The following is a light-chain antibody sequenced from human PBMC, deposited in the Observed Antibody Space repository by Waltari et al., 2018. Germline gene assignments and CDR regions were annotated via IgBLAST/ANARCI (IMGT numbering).Light chain of an antibody. CDR2: EVS. CDR1: SSDVGCYDY. J-gene: IGLJ1*01. Sequence: QSALTQPRAVSGSPGLSVTVSCTGTSSDVGCYDYFSWYQQHPGKAPKLMIYEVSKRPSGVPDRFSGSKSGNTASLTISGLQAEDEADYYCCSYAGSYTYVFGTGTKVTVL. CDR3: CSYAGSYTYV. V-gene: IGLV2-11*01.